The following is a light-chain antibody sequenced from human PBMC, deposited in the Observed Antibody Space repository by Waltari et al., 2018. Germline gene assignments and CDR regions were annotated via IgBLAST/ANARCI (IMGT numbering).Light chain of an antibody. V-gene: IGKV3-15*01. CDR3: QQYNTWRT. CDR1: QSVSSN. CDR2: GAS. J-gene: IGKJ1*01. Sequence: EIVMTQSPATLSVSPGERATLPCRASQSVSSNLAWYQQKPGQAPRLLIYGASTRATGIPARFSGSGSGTEFTLTISSLQSEDFAVYYCQQYNTWRTFGQGTKVEVK.